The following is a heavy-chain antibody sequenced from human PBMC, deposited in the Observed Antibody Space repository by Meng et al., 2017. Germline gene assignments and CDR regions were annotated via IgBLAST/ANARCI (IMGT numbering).Heavy chain of an antibody. CDR1: GFTFSSYG. J-gene: IGHJ3*02. V-gene: IGHV3-NL1*01. Sequence: GESLKISCAASGFTFSSYGMHWVRQAPGKGLEWVSVIYSGGSTYYADSVKGRFTISRDNSKNTLYLQMNSMRAEDKAVYYCARGKAVAGSDDAFDIWGQGTMVTVSS. CDR3: ARGKAVAGSDDAFDI. CDR2: IYSGGST. D-gene: IGHD6-19*01.